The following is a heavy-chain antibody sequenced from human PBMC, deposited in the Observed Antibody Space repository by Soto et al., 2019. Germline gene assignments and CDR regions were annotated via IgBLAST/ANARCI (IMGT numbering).Heavy chain of an antibody. V-gene: IGHV1-18*04. D-gene: IGHD6-13*01. CDR1: GYTFTSYC. J-gene: IGHJ6*02. CDR2: ISAYNGNT. Sequence: APVKVSCKASGYTFTSYCISWVRQAPGQGLEWMGWISAYNGNTNYAQKLQGKVTMTTDTSTSTAYMELRSLRSDDTAVYYCARTVTIAAAGIYYYYYGMDVWGQGTTVTVSS. CDR3: ARTVTIAAAGIYYYYYGMDV.